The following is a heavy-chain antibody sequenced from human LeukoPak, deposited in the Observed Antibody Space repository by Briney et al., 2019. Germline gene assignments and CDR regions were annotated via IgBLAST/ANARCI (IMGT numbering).Heavy chain of an antibody. CDR3: AREGSLRYFDWLLRSYGMDV. V-gene: IGHV6-1*01. D-gene: IGHD3-9*01. CDR1: GDSVSSNSAA. Sequence: SQTLSLTCAISGDSVSSNSAAWNWIRQSPSRGLEWLGRTYYRSKWYNGYAVSVKSRITINPDTSKNQFSLQLNSVTPEDTAVYYCAREGSLRYFDWLLRSYGMDVWGQGTTVTVSS. CDR2: TYYRSKWYN. J-gene: IGHJ6*02.